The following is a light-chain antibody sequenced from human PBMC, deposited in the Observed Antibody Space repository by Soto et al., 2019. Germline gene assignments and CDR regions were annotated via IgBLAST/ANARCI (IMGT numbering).Light chain of an antibody. CDR1: SGHSSYI. CDR2: LEGSGSY. J-gene: IGLJ3*02. V-gene: IGLV4-60*02. CDR3: ETWDSNTHTV. Sequence: QAVVTQSSSASASLGSSVKLTCTLSSGHSSYIIAWYQQQLGKAPRYLMKLEGSGSYNEGSGVPDRFSGSRSGADRYLTISSVPFEDDADYYCETWDSNTHTVFGGGTKVTLL.